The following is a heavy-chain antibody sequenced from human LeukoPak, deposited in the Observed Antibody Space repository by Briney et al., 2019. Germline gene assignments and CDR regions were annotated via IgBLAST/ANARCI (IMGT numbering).Heavy chain of an antibody. CDR1: GFTFSSYS. V-gene: IGHV3-21*04. D-gene: IGHD5-18*01. J-gene: IGHJ4*02. CDR3: ARVRYSYGYEPFDY. Sequence: GGSLRLSCAASGFTFSSYSMNWVRQAPGKGLEWVSSISSSSSYIYYADSVKGRFTISRDNSNNTVYLQMNSLRAEDTAVYFCARVRYSYGYEPFDYWGQGTLVTVSS. CDR2: ISSSSSYI.